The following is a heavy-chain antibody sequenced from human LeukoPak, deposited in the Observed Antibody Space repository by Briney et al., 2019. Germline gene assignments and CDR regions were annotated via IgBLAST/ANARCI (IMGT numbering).Heavy chain of an antibody. J-gene: IGHJ3*02. CDR3: AREIVAGLGVSFDI. CDR1: GYSISSGYF. Sequence: PSETLSLTCTVSGYSISSGYFWGWIRQPPGKGLEWIGSIYHGGSTFYNPSLKSRVTISEDTSKNQFSLKLSSVTAADTAVYYCAREIVAGLGVSFDIWGQGTMVTVSS. V-gene: IGHV4-38-2*02. D-gene: IGHD5-12*01. CDR2: IYHGGST.